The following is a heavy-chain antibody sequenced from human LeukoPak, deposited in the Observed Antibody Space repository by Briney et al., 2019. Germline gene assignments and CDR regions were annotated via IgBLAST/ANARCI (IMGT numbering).Heavy chain of an antibody. D-gene: IGHD3-22*01. V-gene: IGHV4-59*08. CDR3: ARMYYYDSSGYYLDY. J-gene: IGHJ4*02. Sequence: KASETLSLTCTVSGGSISSYYWSWIRQPAGKGLEWIGDIYYSGSTNYNPSLKSRVTISVDTSKNQFSLKLSSVTAADTAVYYCARMYYYDSSGYYLDYWGQGTLVTVSS. CDR1: GGSISSYY. CDR2: IYYSGST.